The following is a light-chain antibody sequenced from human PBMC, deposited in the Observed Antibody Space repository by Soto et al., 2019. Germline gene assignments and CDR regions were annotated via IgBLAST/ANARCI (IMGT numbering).Light chain of an antibody. Sequence: QAALTQPSSVSGSPGQSVAISCTRTSSDVGSCNLVSWYQQHPGKAPKLMIYEGSKRPSGVSNRFSGSKSGNTASLTISGLQAEDEADYYCCSYAGSSPSYVFGTGTKVTVL. CDR3: CSYAGSSPSYV. V-gene: IGLV2-23*01. CDR1: SSDVGSCNL. CDR2: EGS. J-gene: IGLJ1*01.